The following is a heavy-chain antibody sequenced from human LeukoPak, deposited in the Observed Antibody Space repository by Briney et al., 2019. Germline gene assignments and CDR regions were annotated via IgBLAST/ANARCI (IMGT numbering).Heavy chain of an antibody. V-gene: IGHV4-39*07. D-gene: IGHD6-19*01. CDR2: IYHSGST. CDR3: ARKGVAVASFDY. CDR1: GGSISSGSYY. J-gene: IGHJ4*02. Sequence: SQTLSLTCTVSGGSISSGSYYWSWIRQPPGKGLEWIGSIYHSGSTYYNPSLKSRVTISVDTSKNQFSLKLSSVTAADTAVYYCARKGVAVASFDYWGQGTLVTVSS.